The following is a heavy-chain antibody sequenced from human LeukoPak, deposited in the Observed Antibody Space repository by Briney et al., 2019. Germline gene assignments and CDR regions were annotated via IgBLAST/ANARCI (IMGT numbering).Heavy chain of an antibody. J-gene: IGHJ4*02. D-gene: IGHD6-13*01. Sequence: GASVKVSCKASGGTFSSYAISWVRQAPGQGLGWMGGIIPIFGTANYAQKFQGRVTITADKSTSTAYMELSSLRPEDTAVYYCARGVGQLVPLGQYFDYWGQGTLVTVSS. CDR3: ARGVGQLVPLGQYFDY. CDR2: IIPIFGTA. CDR1: GGTFSSYA. V-gene: IGHV1-69*06.